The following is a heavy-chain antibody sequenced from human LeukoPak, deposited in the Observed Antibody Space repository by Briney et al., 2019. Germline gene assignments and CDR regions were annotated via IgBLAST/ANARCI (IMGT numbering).Heavy chain of an antibody. CDR3: AKMIGLELTNFDMDV. Sequence: GGSLRLACAASGFTFSRFAMCWVRQAPGKGLEWVSAISGGADATYYADSVRGRFSVSRDNSKNTLDLQMDSLRAEDTAVYYCAKMIGLELTNFDMDVWGQGTTVTVSS. CDR2: ISGGADAT. J-gene: IGHJ6*02. V-gene: IGHV3-23*01. D-gene: IGHD2-21*01. CDR1: GFTFSRFA.